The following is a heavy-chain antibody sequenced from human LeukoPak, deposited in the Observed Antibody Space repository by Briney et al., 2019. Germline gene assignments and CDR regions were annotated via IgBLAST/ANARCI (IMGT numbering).Heavy chain of an antibody. CDR3: AREKDCSGGSCYPYDQ. CDR2: ISGTGGST. J-gene: IGHJ4*02. V-gene: IGHV3-23*01. D-gene: IGHD2-15*01. CDR1: GFTFSSYA. Sequence: PGGSLRLSCAASGFTFSSYAMNWVRQAPGKGLEWVSAISGTGGSTYYADSVEGRFTISRDNSKNTLYLQMNSLRAEDTAVYYCAREKDCSGGSCYPYDQWGQGTLVTVSS.